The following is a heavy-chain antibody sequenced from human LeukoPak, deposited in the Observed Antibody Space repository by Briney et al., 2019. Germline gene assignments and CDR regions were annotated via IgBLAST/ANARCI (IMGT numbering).Heavy chain of an antibody. J-gene: IGHJ6*02. V-gene: IGHV3-66*01. CDR2: IYSGGST. CDR3: ASIAVAGTYYYYGMDV. D-gene: IGHD6-19*01. Sequence: PGGSLRLSCAASGFTVSSNYMSWVRQAPGKGLEWVSVIYSGGSTYYADSVKGRFTISRDNSKNTLYLQMNCLRAEDTAVYYCASIAVAGTYYYYGMDVWGQGTTVTVSS. CDR1: GFTVSSNY.